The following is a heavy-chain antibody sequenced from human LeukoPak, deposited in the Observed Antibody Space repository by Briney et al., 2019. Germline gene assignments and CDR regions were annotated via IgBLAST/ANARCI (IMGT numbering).Heavy chain of an antibody. CDR2: IIPIFGTA. Sequence: ASVKVSCKASGGTFSSYAIGWVRQAPGQGLEWMGGIIPIFGTANYAQKFQGRVTITTDESTSTAYMELSSLRSEDTAVYYCARDSRITIFGGSPGGAFDIWGQGTMVTVSS. CDR1: GGTFSSYA. J-gene: IGHJ3*02. V-gene: IGHV1-69*05. CDR3: ARDSRITIFGGSPGGAFDI. D-gene: IGHD3-3*01.